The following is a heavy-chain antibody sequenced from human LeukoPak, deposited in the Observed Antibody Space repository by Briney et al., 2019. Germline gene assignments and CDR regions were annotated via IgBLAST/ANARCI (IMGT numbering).Heavy chain of an antibody. D-gene: IGHD6-19*01. CDR1: GFTVSTNY. CDR3: AREGISGWAYFDY. Sequence: GGSLRLSCAASGFTVSTNYMSWVRQAPGKGLEWVSVIYSDGSTHYADSVKGRFTISRVNSKNTLYLQMNSLRSEDTAVYYCAREGISGWAYFDYWGQGTLVTFSS. V-gene: IGHV3-53*01. CDR2: IYSDGST. J-gene: IGHJ4*02.